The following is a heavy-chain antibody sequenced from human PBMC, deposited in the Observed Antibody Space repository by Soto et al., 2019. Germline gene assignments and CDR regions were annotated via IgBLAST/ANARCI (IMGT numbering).Heavy chain of an antibody. CDR3: ERCYCSVGRCYACWHFDL. J-gene: IGHJ2*01. CDR1: GYTFTNYA. Sequence: QVQLVQSGAEVKKPGASVKVSCQASGYTFTNYAISWVRQSPGQGLEWMGWISASTRNTDQAQNFQGRVTMTIDTPTNTANMEPRSLRSDDTPVYYCERCYCSVGRCYACWHFDLWGRGTLVTVSS. V-gene: IGHV1-18*01. CDR2: ISASTRNT. D-gene: IGHD2-15*01.